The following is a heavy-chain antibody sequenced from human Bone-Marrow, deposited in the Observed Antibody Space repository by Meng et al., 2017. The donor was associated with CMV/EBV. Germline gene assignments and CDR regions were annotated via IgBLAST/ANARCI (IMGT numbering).Heavy chain of an antibody. Sequence: ASVKVSCKASGYTFTNYDINWVRQATGQGLEWMGWVNPRSGNTGYAQKFQGRVTMARDTSITTAYMELSSLRSEDTAVYYCGRGTRSVDIWGQGTLVTVAS. V-gene: IGHV1-8*01. CDR1: GYTFTNYD. J-gene: IGHJ3*02. CDR2: VNPRSGNT. CDR3: GRGTRSVDI. D-gene: IGHD3-3*01.